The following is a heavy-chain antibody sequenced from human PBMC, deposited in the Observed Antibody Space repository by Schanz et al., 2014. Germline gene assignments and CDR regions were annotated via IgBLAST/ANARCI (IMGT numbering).Heavy chain of an antibody. CDR3: ARDKGGYYPFDY. Sequence: EVHLVESGGSLVQPGGSLRLSCVASGFSFSNYSMNWVRQAPGKGLEWLSHISGSGGDSVDYADSVKGRFTISRDNTRNSLYLQMNSLRAEDTAVYYCARDKGGYYPFDYWGQGTLXTVSS. D-gene: IGHD3-3*01. V-gene: IGHV3-48*04. J-gene: IGHJ4*02. CDR1: GFSFSNYS. CDR2: ISGSGGDSV.